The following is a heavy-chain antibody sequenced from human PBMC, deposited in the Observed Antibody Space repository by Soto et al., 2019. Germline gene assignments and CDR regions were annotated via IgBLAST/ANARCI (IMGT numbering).Heavy chain of an antibody. V-gene: IGHV1-18*01. Sequence: QVQLVQSGAEVKKPGASVKVSCKDSGYTFTSYGISWVRQAPGQGLEWMGWISAYNGNTNYAQKLQGRVTMTTDTSTCTAYMDLRSLRSDDTAVYYCVRSITISPYYGMDVWGQGTTVTVSS. CDR3: VRSITISPYYGMDV. CDR2: ISAYNGNT. CDR1: GYTFTSYG. D-gene: IGHD3-3*01. J-gene: IGHJ6*02.